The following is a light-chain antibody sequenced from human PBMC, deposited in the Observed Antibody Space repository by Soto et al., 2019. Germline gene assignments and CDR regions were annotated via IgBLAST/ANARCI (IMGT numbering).Light chain of an antibody. J-gene: IGLJ2*01. CDR2: YNN. CDR1: SSNIGSNS. Sequence: QSVLTQPPSASGTPGQRVTISCSGSSSNIGSNSVNWFQQFPGAAPKVLIYYNNRRPSGVPARFSGSKSGTSASLAISGLQSEDEADYYCAAWDDSLNGVIFGGGTKLTVL. V-gene: IGLV1-44*01. CDR3: AAWDDSLNGVI.